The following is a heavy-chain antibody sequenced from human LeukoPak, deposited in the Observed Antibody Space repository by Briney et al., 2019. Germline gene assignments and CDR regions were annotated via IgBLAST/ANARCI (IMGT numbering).Heavy chain of an antibody. CDR2: ISGSGGST. Sequence: GGSLRLSCAASGFTFSSYGMSWVRQAPGKGLEWVSAISGSGGSTYYADSVKGRFTISRDNSKNTLYLQMNSLRAEDTAVYYCAKTNPPTGYSSGWPYFDYWGQGTLVTVSS. V-gene: IGHV3-23*01. J-gene: IGHJ4*02. D-gene: IGHD6-19*01. CDR1: GFTFSSYG. CDR3: AKTNPPTGYSSGWPYFDY.